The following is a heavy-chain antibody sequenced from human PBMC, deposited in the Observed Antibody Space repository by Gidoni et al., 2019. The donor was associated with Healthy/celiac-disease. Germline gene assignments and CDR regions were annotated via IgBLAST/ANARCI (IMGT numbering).Heavy chain of an antibody. CDR3: ARPAEGYFDY. CDR1: GFTSSSYG. J-gene: IGHJ4*02. V-gene: IGHV3-30*03. Sequence: QVQPVEPGGGVVQPGRSLRLSCAPHGFTSSSYGMHWVRQAPGKGLEWVAVISYDGSNKYYADSVKGRFTISRDNSKNTLYLQMNSLRAEDTAVYYCARPAEGYFDYWGQGTLVTVSS. CDR2: ISYDGSNK.